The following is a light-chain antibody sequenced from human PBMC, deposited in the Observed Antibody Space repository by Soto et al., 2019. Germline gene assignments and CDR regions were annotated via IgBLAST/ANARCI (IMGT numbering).Light chain of an antibody. V-gene: IGKV3-20*01. CDR3: QHYDSLPIT. CDR1: QSVSSSY. CDR2: GAS. J-gene: IGKJ1*01. Sequence: IVLTQSPGTLSLSPGERATLSCRASQSVSSSYLAWYQQKPGQPPRLLIYGASSRATGIPDRFSGSRSGTDFTLTISRLEPEDFAVFYCQHYDSLPITFGQGTKVDIK.